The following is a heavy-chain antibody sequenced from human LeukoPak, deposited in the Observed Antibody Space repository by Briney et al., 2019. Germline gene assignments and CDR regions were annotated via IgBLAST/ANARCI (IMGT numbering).Heavy chain of an antibody. J-gene: IGHJ3*02. CDR1: GFTVSSNY. Sequence: PGGSLRLSCAASGFTVSSNYMSWVRQAPGKGLEWVSVIYSGGSTYYADSVKGRFTISRDNSKNTLYLQMNSLRAEDTAVYYCARPPTRGVYNALDIWGQGTMVTVSS. CDR3: ARPPTRGVYNALDI. CDR2: IYSGGST. D-gene: IGHD2-8*01. V-gene: IGHV3-53*01.